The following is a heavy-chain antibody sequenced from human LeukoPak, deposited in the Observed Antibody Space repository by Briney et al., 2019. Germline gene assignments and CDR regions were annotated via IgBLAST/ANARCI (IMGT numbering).Heavy chain of an antibody. CDR2: VFYSGDT. Sequence: AETLSITCTGSGGSIPSYYWTWIRQPPVKGLEWIGYVFYSGDTNYNPSLKSRVTISVDASRNQFSLRLRSVTAADTALYYCARGIATAGTLDFWGQGTLVTVSS. CDR3: ARGIATAGTLDF. V-gene: IGHV4-59*13. J-gene: IGHJ4*02. CDR1: GGSIPSYY. D-gene: IGHD6-13*01.